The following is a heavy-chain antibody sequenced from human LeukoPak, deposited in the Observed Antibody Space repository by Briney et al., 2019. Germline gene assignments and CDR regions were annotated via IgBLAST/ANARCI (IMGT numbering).Heavy chain of an antibody. D-gene: IGHD1-26*01. CDR2: ISGTSDNK. CDR1: GFTFSSYT. Sequence: GGSLRLSCAASGFTFSSYTMNWVRQAPGKGLEWVSSISGTSDNKNYADSVKGRFTISRDNAKNSVYLQMNSLRAEDTAVYYCARDGVGSSPFDYWGQGTLVTVSS. J-gene: IGHJ4*02. CDR3: ARDGVGSSPFDY. V-gene: IGHV3-21*01.